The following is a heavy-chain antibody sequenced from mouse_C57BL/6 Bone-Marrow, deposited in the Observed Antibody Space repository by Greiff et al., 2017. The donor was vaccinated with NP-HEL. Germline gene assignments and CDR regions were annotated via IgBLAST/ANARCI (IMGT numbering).Heavy chain of an antibody. D-gene: IGHD4-1*01. V-gene: IGHV1-82*01. J-gene: IGHJ2*01. CDR3: ARNWGYFDY. Sequence: QVQLQQSGPELVKPGASVKISCKASGYAFSSSWMNWVKQGPGKGLEWIGRIYPGDGDTNYNGKFKGKATLTADKSSSTAYMQLSSLTSEDSAVYFCARNWGYFDYWGQGTTLTVSS. CDR1: GYAFSSSW. CDR2: IYPGDGDT.